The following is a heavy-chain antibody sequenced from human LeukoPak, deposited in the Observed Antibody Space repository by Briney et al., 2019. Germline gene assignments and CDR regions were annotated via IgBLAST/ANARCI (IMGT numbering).Heavy chain of an antibody. Sequence: GGSLRLSCAASRFTFSSCWMSWVRQAPGKGLEWVANIKEDGSEKYYVDSVKGRFTISRDNTKNSLYLQMNSLRVEDTAVYYCARDMFASLPIVVAGVWDWGQGTLVTVSS. CDR2: IKEDGSEK. D-gene: IGHD6-13*01. CDR3: ARDMFASLPIVVAGVWD. CDR1: RFTFSSCW. V-gene: IGHV3-7*01. J-gene: IGHJ4*02.